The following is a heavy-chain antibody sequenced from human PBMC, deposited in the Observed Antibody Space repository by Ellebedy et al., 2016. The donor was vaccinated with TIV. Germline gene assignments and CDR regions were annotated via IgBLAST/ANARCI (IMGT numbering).Heavy chain of an antibody. CDR1: GFTFSNYW. V-gene: IGHV3-7*01. CDR3: ARERFHGSGSPKTDY. Sequence: GESLKISXAASGFTFSNYWMNWVRQAPGKGLEWVANTKQDGSDKYYVDSVKGRFTISRDNAKNSLYLQMNTLRAEDTAVYYCARERFHGSGSPKTDYWGPGTLVTVSS. D-gene: IGHD3-10*01. J-gene: IGHJ4*02. CDR2: TKQDGSDK.